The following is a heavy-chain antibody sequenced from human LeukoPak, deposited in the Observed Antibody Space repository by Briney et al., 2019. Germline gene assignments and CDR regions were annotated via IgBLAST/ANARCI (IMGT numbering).Heavy chain of an antibody. J-gene: IGHJ4*02. CDR3: ARGIGYNYGVGFDY. D-gene: IGHD5-18*01. V-gene: IGHV3-74*01. CDR1: GFTFSSYW. CDR2: INTDGSGT. Sequence: GSLRLSCAASGFTFSSYWMHWVRQVPGKGLVWVSRINTDGSGTRYADSVKGRFTISRDNAKNTLYLQMNSLGAEDTAVYYCARGIGYNYGVGFDYWGQGTLVTVSS.